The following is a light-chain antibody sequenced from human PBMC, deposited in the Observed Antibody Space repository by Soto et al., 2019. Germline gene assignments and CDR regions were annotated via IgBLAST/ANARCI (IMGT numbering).Light chain of an antibody. CDR3: VTWDSSLSAAV. Sequence: QSALTQPASVSGSPGQSITISCTGTSSDVGLYNYVSWYQQHPGKAPKLLIYDVSDRPSGVSNRFSGSKSGNTASLTISGLQAEDAADYYCVTWDSSLSAAVFGGGTKLTVL. V-gene: IGLV2-14*03. CDR1: SSDVGLYNY. CDR2: DVS. J-gene: IGLJ2*01.